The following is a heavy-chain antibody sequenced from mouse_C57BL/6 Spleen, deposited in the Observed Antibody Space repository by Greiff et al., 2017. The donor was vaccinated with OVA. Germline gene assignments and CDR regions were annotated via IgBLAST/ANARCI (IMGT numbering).Heavy chain of an antibody. Sequence: DVHLVESEGGLVQPGSSMKLSCTASGFTFSDYYMAWVRQVPEKGLEWVANINYDGSSTYYLDSLKSRFIISRDNAKNILYLQMSSLKSEDTATYYCARDDSSGYGNAMDYWGQGTSVTVSS. CDR2: INYDGSST. D-gene: IGHD3-2*02. CDR3: ARDDSSGYGNAMDY. J-gene: IGHJ4*01. V-gene: IGHV5-16*01. CDR1: GFTFSDYY.